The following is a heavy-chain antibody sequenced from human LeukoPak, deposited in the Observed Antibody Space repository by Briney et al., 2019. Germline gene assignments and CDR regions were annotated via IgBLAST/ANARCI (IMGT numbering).Heavy chain of an antibody. Sequence: SETLSLTCAVSGYSLGKNYYWGWIRQSPGKGLEWIGRIYGRASTSYNPSLMNRVTMSVDTSKDQFSLKLSSVTAADTAVYYCARGPPCSGGNCVYYYYMDVWGKGTTVTVSS. V-gene: IGHV4-38-2*01. D-gene: IGHD2-15*01. J-gene: IGHJ6*03. CDR3: ARGPPCSGGNCVYYYYMDV. CDR1: GYSLGKNYY. CDR2: IYGRAST.